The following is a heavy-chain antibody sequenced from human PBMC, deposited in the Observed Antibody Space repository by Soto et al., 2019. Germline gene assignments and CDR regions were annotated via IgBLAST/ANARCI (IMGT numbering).Heavy chain of an antibody. CDR1: GFTFNSYW. CDR2: INPDGRST. Sequence: EVQLVESGGGLVQPGGSLSLSCAAPGFTFNSYWMHWVRHAPGKGLVWVSRINPDGRSTNYADSVKGRFTISRDNAKNTLYLQMNSLSAEDTAVYHCARGGLQGSGNHYNDNWGQGTLVTVSS. D-gene: IGHD3-10*01. J-gene: IGHJ4*02. CDR3: ARGGLQGSGNHYNDN. V-gene: IGHV3-74*01.